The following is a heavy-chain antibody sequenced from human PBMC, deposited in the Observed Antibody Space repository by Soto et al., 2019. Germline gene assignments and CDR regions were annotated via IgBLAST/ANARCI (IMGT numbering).Heavy chain of an antibody. CDR2: INSHGDST. CDR3: ARAHYYDSSPLAY. J-gene: IGHJ4*01. Sequence: PGGSLRLSCAASGFTFSNYAMHWVRQAPGKGLEYVSAINSHGDSTYYANSVKGRFTISRDNTKNTLYLQMNSLRAEDTAVYYCARAHYYDSSPLAYWGQEPWSPSPQ. CDR1: GFTFSNYA. V-gene: IGHV3-64*01. D-gene: IGHD3-22*01.